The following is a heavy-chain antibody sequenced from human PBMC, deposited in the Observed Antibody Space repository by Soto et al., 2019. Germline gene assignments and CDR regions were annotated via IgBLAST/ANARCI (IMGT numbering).Heavy chain of an antibody. CDR3: ARAPKVSGSAQTRPDF. D-gene: IGHD6-6*01. V-gene: IGHV4-34*01. J-gene: IGHJ4*02. CDR2: ISPSGTT. Sequence: PSETLSLTCTVSGDSISDFYWTWIRQSPGKGLEWIGEISPSGTTNYSPSLKSRVSISVDTSKNQFSLNLTSLTAADTAVYYCARAPKVSGSAQTRPDFWGQGSLVTVSS. CDR1: GDSISDFY.